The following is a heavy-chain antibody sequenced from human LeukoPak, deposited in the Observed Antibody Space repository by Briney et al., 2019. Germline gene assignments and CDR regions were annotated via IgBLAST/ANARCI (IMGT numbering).Heavy chain of an antibody. Sequence: SETLSLTCTVSGGSISSYYWSWIRQPAGKGLEWIGRIYSTGSTNYNPSLKSRVTMSEDTSKNQFSLRLRSVTAADTAVYYCARQIASAGTAGFDFWGQGALVTVSS. J-gene: IGHJ4*02. CDR1: GGSISSYY. D-gene: IGHD6-13*01. V-gene: IGHV4-4*07. CDR2: IYSTGST. CDR3: ARQIASAGTAGFDF.